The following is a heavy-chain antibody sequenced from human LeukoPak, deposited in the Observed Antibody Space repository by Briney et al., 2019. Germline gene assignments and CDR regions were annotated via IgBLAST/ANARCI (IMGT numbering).Heavy chain of an antibody. CDR1: GGSFSGYY. V-gene: IGHV4-34*01. Sequence: SETLSLTCAVYGGSFSGYYWSWIRQPPGKGLEWIGEINHSGSTNYNPSLKSRVTISVDTSKNQFSLKLSSVTAADTAVYYCARRKRITMIVAREYYFDYWGQGTLVTVSS. CDR2: INHSGST. J-gene: IGHJ4*02. D-gene: IGHD3-22*01. CDR3: ARRKRITMIVAREYYFDY.